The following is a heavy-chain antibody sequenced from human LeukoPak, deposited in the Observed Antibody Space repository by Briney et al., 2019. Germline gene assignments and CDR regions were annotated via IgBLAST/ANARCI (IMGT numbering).Heavy chain of an antibody. CDR1: GGSISSGDYY. CDR2: IYYSGST. V-gene: IGHV4-30-4*01. Sequence: SQTLSLTCTVSGGSISSGDYYWSWIRQPPGKGLEWIGYIYYSGSTYYNPSLKSRVTISVDTSKNQFSLQLSSVTAADTAVYYCARVPYDSSGYYFDYWGQGTLVIVSS. J-gene: IGHJ4*02. CDR3: ARVPYDSSGYYFDY. D-gene: IGHD3-22*01.